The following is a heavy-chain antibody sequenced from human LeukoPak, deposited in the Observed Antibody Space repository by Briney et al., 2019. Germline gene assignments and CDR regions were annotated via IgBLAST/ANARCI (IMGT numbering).Heavy chain of an antibody. Sequence: PSETLSLTCTVSGGSISSGGYYWSWIRQHPGKGLEWIGYIYYSGSTYYNPSLKSRVTISVDTSKNQFSLKLSSVTAADTAVYYCATRSGSGWFFDYWGQGTLVTVSS. CDR3: ATRSGSGWFFDY. D-gene: IGHD6-19*01. J-gene: IGHJ4*02. CDR2: IYYSGST. CDR1: GGSISSGGYY. V-gene: IGHV4-31*03.